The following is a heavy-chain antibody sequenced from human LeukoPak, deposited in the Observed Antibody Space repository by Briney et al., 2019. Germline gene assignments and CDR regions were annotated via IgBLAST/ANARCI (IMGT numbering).Heavy chain of an antibody. J-gene: IGHJ4*02. D-gene: IGHD1-26*01. CDR3: AKDSEIGWELPPFDY. CDR1: GFTLRSYA. CDR2: IICSGVIT. V-gene: IGHV3-23*01. Sequence: GVSLRLSCAASGFTLRSYAMSWVRQAPGKGLEWVSAIICSGVITYYAASVKGRFNISRDNSKNTLYLEMNSLRAEDTAVYYCAKDSEIGWELPPFDYWGQGTLVTVPS.